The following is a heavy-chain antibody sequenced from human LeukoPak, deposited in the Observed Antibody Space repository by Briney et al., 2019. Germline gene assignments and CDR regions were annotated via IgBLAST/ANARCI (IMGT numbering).Heavy chain of an antibody. Sequence: GGSLRLSCAASGFTFSRYWMSWVRQAPGKGLEWVANIKEDGSAKYYVDSVEGRFSISRDNSKNTLYLQMNSLRAEDTAVYYCVKALYGSGSYYDPNFGYWGQGTLVTVSS. J-gene: IGHJ4*02. CDR3: VKALYGSGSYYDPNFGY. D-gene: IGHD3-10*01. V-gene: IGHV3-7*02. CDR1: GFTFSRYW. CDR2: IKEDGSAK.